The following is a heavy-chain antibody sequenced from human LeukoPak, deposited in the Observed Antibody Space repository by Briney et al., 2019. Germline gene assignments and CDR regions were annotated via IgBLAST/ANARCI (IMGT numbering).Heavy chain of an antibody. V-gene: IGHV4-59*08. Sequence: SETLSLTCTVSGASITTNYWSWFRQSPGKGLEWIGYIFYSGNTKYSPSLESRVTISVDTSKNHFSLNLKSVTAADTAVYYCARLSTYSHFDFWGHGTLVTVSS. J-gene: IGHJ4*01. CDR3: ARLSTYSHFDF. D-gene: IGHD1-26*01. CDR1: GASITTNY. CDR2: IFYSGNT.